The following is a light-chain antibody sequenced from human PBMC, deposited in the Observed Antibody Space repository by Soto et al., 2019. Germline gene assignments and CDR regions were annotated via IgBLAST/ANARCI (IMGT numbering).Light chain of an antibody. V-gene: IGKV3-11*01. CDR1: QSVSSY. CDR2: DAS. CDR3: QQYGSSPIT. J-gene: IGKJ5*01. Sequence: EIVFTQAPATLSLSPGERATLSCRASQSVSSYLALYQQKPGQAPRLLIYDASNRATGIPARFSGSGSGTDFTLTISSLEPEDFAVYYCQQYGSSPITFGQGTRLEIK.